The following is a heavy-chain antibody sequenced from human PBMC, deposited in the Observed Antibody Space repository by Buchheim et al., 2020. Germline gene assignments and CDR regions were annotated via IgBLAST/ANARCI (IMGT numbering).Heavy chain of an antibody. CDR3: AKTRSGQWPVKRDYFDY. D-gene: IGHD6-19*01. CDR1: GFTFSSYA. Sequence: EVQLLESGGGLVQPGGSLRLSCAASGFTFSSYAMSWVRQAPGKGLEWVSAISGSGGSPYYADSVKGRFTISRDNSKKTLYLQMNSLRAEDTAVYYCAKTRSGQWPVKRDYFDYWGQGTL. CDR2: ISGSGGSP. J-gene: IGHJ4*02. V-gene: IGHV3-23*01.